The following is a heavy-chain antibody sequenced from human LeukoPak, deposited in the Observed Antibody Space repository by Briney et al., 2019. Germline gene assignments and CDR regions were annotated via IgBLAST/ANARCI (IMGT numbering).Heavy chain of an antibody. D-gene: IGHD6-19*01. J-gene: IGHJ4*02. V-gene: IGHV4-59*08. CDR2: IYYSGST. CDR3: ARHLDTDGWFYFDS. CDR1: GGSISSYY. Sequence: PSETLSLTCTVSGGSISSYYWSWIRQPPGKGLEWIGYIYYSGSTNYNPSLKSRVTMSVDTSKNQFSLKLSSVTAADTAVYYCARHLDTDGWFYFDSWGQGTLVTVSS.